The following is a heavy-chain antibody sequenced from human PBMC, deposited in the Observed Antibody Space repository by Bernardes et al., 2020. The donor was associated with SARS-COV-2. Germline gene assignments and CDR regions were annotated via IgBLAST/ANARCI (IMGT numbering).Heavy chain of an antibody. Sequence: SETLSLTCTVSGGSISSYYWSWIRQPPGKGLEWIGYIYYSGSTNYNPSLKSRVTISVDTSKNQFSLKLSSVTAADTAVYYCARQRTEYRTTVTSFRTEFDYWGQGTLVTVSS. D-gene: IGHD4-4*01. CDR1: GGSISSYY. J-gene: IGHJ4*02. CDR3: ARQRTEYRTTVTSFRTEFDY. CDR2: IYYSGST. V-gene: IGHV4-59*08.